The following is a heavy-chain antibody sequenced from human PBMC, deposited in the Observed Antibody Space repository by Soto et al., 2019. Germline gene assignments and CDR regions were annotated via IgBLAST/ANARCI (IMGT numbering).Heavy chain of an antibody. CDR3: TTDVTGVSGGDY. CDR1: DFPSFNGW. J-gene: IGHJ4*02. CDR2: IKSKTDGGTT. V-gene: IGHV3-15*01. Sequence: EVQLVESGGGLVKPGGSLTISCTSSDFPSFNGWMSWVRRAPGRGLEWVGRIKSKTDGGTTDYAGPVKGRFTISRDDSKDTMYLQMNSLENEDTGVYYCTTDVTGVSGGDYGGQGTPVTVSS. D-gene: IGHD1-1*01.